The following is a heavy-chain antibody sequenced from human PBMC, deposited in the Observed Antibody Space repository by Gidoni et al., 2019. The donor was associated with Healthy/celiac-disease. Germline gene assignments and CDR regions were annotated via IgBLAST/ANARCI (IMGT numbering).Heavy chain of an antibody. CDR1: GFTVSSYG. CDR3: ARKDGYCSSTSCWDYYYYGMDV. V-gene: IGHV3-7*01. Sequence: EVQLVESGGGLVQPGGSLRLSCAASGFTVSSYGMSGGRQAPGKGLEWGANIKQDGSEKYYLDSVKGRFTISRDNAKNSLYLQMNSLRAEDTAVYYCARKDGYCSSTSCWDYYYYGMDVWGQGTTVTVSS. D-gene: IGHD2-2*03. J-gene: IGHJ6*02. CDR2: IKQDGSEK.